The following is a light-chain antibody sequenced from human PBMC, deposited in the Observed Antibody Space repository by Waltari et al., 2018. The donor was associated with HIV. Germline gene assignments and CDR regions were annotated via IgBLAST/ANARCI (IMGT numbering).Light chain of an antibody. CDR1: SLPNKV. V-gene: IGLV3-25*03. Sequence: SYGMTQATSVSVSPGQTAKITCSRGSLPNKVSSWYRQRPGQAPILLIYKYIERPSGIPDRISGSRSGTTVTLTINGVQAEDEADYYCQSTDDDGIWVFGGGTKLTVL. CDR3: QSTDDDGIWV. J-gene: IGLJ3*02. CDR2: KYI.